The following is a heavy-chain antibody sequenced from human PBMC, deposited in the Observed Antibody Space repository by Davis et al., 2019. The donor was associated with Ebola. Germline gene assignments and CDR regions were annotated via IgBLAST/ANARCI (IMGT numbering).Heavy chain of an antibody. V-gene: IGHV3-23*01. Sequence: GESLKISCAASGFTFSSYAMSWVRQAPGKGLEWVSAISRRSASTYYSDSVKGRFTISRDNSKNTLDLQMNSLRAEDTAVYYCAKSGLSFGVVKYHYGMDVWGKGTTVTVSS. CDR3: AKSGLSFGVVKYHYGMDV. D-gene: IGHD3-3*01. J-gene: IGHJ6*04. CDR1: GFTFSSYA. CDR2: ISRRSAST.